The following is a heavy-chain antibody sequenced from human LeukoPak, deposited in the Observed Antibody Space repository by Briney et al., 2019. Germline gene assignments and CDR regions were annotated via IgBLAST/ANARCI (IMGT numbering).Heavy chain of an antibody. CDR2: IYYSGYT. CDR1: GGSISSYY. J-gene: IGHJ6*03. Sequence: SETPSLTCTVSGGSISSYYWSWLRQPPGKGLEYIGYIYYSGYTNYNPSLKSRVTISVDTSKNQFSLKLSSVTAADTAVYYCARETSQKGAHYMDVWGKGTTVTISS. D-gene: IGHD3-16*01. CDR3: ARETSQKGAHYMDV. V-gene: IGHV4-59*01.